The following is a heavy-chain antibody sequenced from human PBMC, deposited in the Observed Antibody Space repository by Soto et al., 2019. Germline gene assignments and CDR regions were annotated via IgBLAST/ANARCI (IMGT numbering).Heavy chain of an antibody. D-gene: IGHD3-3*01. CDR3: ARAEEDDFWSGFYYY. Sequence: GGSLRLSCAASGFTVSSNYMSWVRQAPGKGLEWVSVIYSGGTTYYADSVKGRFTISRHNSKNTLYLQMNSLRAEDTAVYYCARAEEDDFWSGFYYYWGQGTLVTVSS. CDR1: GFTVSSNY. J-gene: IGHJ4*02. CDR2: IYSGGTT. V-gene: IGHV3-53*04.